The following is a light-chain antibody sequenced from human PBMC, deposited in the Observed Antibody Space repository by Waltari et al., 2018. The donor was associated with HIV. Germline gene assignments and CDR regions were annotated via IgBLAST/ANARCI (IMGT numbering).Light chain of an antibody. CDR1: SSNIGSNY. V-gene: IGLV1-47*01. CDR2: RNN. J-gene: IGLJ1*01. CDR3: ASYRGISNPYV. Sequence: QSVLTQPPSASGTPGQRVTISCSGSSSNIGSNYVYWYQQLPGTAPKLLIYRNNQRPSGVPDRFSGSKSGTSASLAVSGLQSEDEADYYCASYRGISNPYVFGTGTKVTVL.